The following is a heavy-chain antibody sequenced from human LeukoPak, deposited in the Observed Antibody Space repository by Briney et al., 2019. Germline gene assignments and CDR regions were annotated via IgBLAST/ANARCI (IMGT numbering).Heavy chain of an antibody. V-gene: IGHV1-2*02. CDR1: GYTFTGYS. D-gene: IGHD3-10*01. CDR3: ARDSITMVRGVQD. Sequence: ASVKVSCKASGYTFTGYSMHWVRQAPGQGLEWMGWINPNSGGTNYAQKFQGRVTMTRDTSISTAYMELSRLRSDDTAVYYCARDSITMVRGVQDWGQGTLVTVSS. CDR2: INPNSGGT. J-gene: IGHJ4*02.